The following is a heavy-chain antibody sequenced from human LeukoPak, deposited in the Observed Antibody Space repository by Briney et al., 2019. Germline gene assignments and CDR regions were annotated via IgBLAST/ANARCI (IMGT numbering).Heavy chain of an antibody. CDR2: INWNGGST. V-gene: IGHV3-20*04. CDR1: GFTFDDYG. CDR3: ARVSRGWSPDY. J-gene: IGHJ4*02. Sequence: GGSLTLSCAASGFTFDDYGMSWVRQAPGKGLEWVSGINWNGGSTDYADSVKGRFTISRDNAKNSLYLQMNSLRAEDTALYYCARVSRGWSPDYWGQGTLVTVS. D-gene: IGHD6-19*01.